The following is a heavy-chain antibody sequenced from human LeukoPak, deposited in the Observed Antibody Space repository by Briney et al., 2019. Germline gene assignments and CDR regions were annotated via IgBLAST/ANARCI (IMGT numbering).Heavy chain of an antibody. D-gene: IGHD3-22*01. CDR2: IYYSGST. CDR3: ASFYYESSGNYYVPSDY. CDR1: GGSISSSSYY. V-gene: IGHV4-39*01. Sequence: SSETLSLTCTVSGGSISSSSYYWGWIRQPPGKGLEWIGTIYYSGSTYYNPSLKSRVTISLDTSKNQFSLWLSSVTAADTAVYYCASFYYESSGNYYVPSDYWGQGTLVTVSS. J-gene: IGHJ4*02.